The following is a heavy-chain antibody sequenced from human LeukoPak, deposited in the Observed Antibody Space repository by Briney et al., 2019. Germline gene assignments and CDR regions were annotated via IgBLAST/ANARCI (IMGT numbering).Heavy chain of an antibody. CDR3: ARVDSSGETLFDY. Sequence: GASVKVSCKASGYTFTSYGITWVRQAPGQGLEWLGWISAYNGNTNYAQKFQGRVTMTTDTSTSTAYMELRSLRSDDTAVYYCARVDSSGETLFDYWGQGTLVTVSS. D-gene: IGHD3-22*01. CDR2: ISAYNGNT. CDR1: GYTFTSYG. J-gene: IGHJ4*02. V-gene: IGHV1-18*01.